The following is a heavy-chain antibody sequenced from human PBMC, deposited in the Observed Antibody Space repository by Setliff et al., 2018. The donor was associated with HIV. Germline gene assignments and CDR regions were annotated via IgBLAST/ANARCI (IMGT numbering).Heavy chain of an antibody. CDR1: GGTFSSYV. CDR2: IIPMYGVA. CDR3: ALPYCGGGNCWSSASLPPARWFDP. Sequence: SVKVSCKASGGTFSSYVISWVRQAPGQGPEWMGGIIPMYGVANYAQKFQGRVTITTDESTSTAYMELSSLRSEDTAVYYCALPYCGGGNCWSSASLPPARWFDPWGQGTLVTVSS. D-gene: IGHD2-15*01. J-gene: IGHJ5*02. V-gene: IGHV1-69*05.